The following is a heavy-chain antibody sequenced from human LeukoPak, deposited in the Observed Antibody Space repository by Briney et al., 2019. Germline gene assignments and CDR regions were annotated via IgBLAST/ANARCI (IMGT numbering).Heavy chain of an antibody. D-gene: IGHD2-15*01. J-gene: IGHJ3*02. Sequence: GGSLRLSCAASGFTFSSYAMHWVRQAPGKGLEWVAVISYDGSNTYYADSVKGRFTISRDNSKNTLYLQMNSLRAEDTAVYYCAREPVVVAAFDIWGQGTMVTVSS. CDR1: GFTFSSYA. V-gene: IGHV3-30*04. CDR3: AREPVVVAAFDI. CDR2: ISYDGSNT.